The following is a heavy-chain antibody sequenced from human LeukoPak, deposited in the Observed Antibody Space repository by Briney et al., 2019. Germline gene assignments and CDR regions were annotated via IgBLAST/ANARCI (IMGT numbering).Heavy chain of an antibody. D-gene: IGHD2-21*02. Sequence: ASVKVSCKASGFTFTGYYIHWVRQAPGQGLEWMGYINPHSGGTNSPQKFQGRVTMTTDTSISAAYMELSSLVSDDTAMYYCVREGNELLSKNFDYWGQGTLVTVSS. CDR3: VREGNELLSKNFDY. CDR1: GFTFTGYY. V-gene: IGHV1-2*02. CDR2: INPHSGGT. J-gene: IGHJ4*02.